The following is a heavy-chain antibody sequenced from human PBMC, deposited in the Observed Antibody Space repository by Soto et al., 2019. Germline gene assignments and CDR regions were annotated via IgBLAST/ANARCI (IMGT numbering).Heavy chain of an antibody. J-gene: IGHJ5*02. Sequence: ASVKVSCKASGYTFTDYFIHWVRQAPGQGFEWMGWINPNSRGTKYAQKFQGRVTMTRDTSNSTAYMELRGLRSDDTAVYYCARVTLKAGNWFDPWGQGTLVTVSS. CDR1: GYTFTDYF. CDR3: ARVTLKAGNWFDP. CDR2: INPNSRGT. V-gene: IGHV1-2*02.